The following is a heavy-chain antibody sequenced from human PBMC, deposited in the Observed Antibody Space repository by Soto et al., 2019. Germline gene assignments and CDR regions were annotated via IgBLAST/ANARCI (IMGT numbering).Heavy chain of an antibody. D-gene: IGHD1-1*01. CDR1: GYTFTSYG. CDR2: ISAHNGNT. Sequence: QVHLVQSGAEVKKPGASVKVSCKGSGYTFTSYGITWVRQAPGQGLEWRGWISAHNGNTDYAQKLQGRVTVSRDTSTSTAYMELRSLRSGDTAVYYCARGRYGDYWGQGALVTVSS. CDR3: ARGRYGDY. V-gene: IGHV1-18*01. J-gene: IGHJ4*02.